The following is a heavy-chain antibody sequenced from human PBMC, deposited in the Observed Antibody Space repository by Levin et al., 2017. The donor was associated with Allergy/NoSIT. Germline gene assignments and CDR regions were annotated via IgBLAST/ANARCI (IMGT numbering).Heavy chain of an antibody. J-gene: IGHJ5*02. D-gene: IGHD6-6*01. V-gene: IGHV4-34*01. CDR1: GGSFSGYY. CDR2: INHSGST. Sequence: QSQTLSLTCAVYGGSFSGYYWSWIRQPPGKGLEWIGEINHSGSTNYNPSLKSRVTISVDTSKNQFSLKLSSVTAADTAVYYCARGYSSSPNWFDPWGQGTLVTVSS. CDR3: ARGYSSSPNWFDP.